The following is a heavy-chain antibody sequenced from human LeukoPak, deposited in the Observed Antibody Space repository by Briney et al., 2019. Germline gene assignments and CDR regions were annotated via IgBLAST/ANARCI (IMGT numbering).Heavy chain of an antibody. Sequence: SETLSLTCTVSGGSISSYYWSWIRQPPGKGLEWIGYIYYSGSTNYNPSLKSRVTISVDTSKNQFSLKLSSVTAADTAVYYCAREPLSSGWYGLGREFDYWGQGTLVTVSS. V-gene: IGHV4-59*01. D-gene: IGHD6-19*01. CDR2: IYYSGST. CDR1: GGSISSYY. J-gene: IGHJ4*02. CDR3: AREPLSSGWYGLGREFDY.